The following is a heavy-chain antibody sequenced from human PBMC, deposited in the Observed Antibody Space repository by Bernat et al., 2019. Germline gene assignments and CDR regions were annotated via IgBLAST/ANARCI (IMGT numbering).Heavy chain of an antibody. Sequence: QVQLVESGGGVVQPGRSLRLSCAASGFTFSSYAMHWVRQAPGKGLEWVAVISHDGSNKYYADSVKGRFTISRDNSKNTLYLQMNSLRAEDTAVYYCARDQDYGDYEGRAFDYWGQGTLVTVSS. V-gene: IGHV3-30*01. D-gene: IGHD4-17*01. CDR2: ISHDGSNK. CDR1: GFTFSSYA. CDR3: ARDQDYGDYEGRAFDY. J-gene: IGHJ4*02.